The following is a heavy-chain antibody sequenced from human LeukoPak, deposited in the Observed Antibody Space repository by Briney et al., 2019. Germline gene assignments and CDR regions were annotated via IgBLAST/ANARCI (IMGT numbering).Heavy chain of an antibody. V-gene: IGHV3-21*01. D-gene: IGHD2-2*02. CDR3: ARDAFPGYCSSTSCYRAGFADY. Sequence: PGGSLRLSCAASGFTFSSYSMNWVRQAPGKGLEWVSSISSSSSYIYYADSVKGRFTISRDNAKNSLYLQMNSLRAEDTAVYYCARDAFPGYCSSTSCYRAGFADYWGQGTLVTVSS. CDR1: GFTFSSYS. J-gene: IGHJ4*02. CDR2: ISSSSSYI.